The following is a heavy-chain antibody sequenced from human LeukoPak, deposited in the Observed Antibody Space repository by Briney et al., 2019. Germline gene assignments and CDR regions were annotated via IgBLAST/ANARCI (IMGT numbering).Heavy chain of an antibody. Sequence: PGGSLRLSCAASGFTFSSYAMSWVRQAPGKGLEWVSAISGSGGSTCYADSVKGRFTISRDNSKNTLYLQMNSLRAEDTAVYYCAKDPRGYSYGSFDYWGQGTLVTVSS. J-gene: IGHJ4*02. CDR1: GFTFSSYA. V-gene: IGHV3-23*01. D-gene: IGHD5-18*01. CDR3: AKDPRGYSYGSFDY. CDR2: ISGSGGST.